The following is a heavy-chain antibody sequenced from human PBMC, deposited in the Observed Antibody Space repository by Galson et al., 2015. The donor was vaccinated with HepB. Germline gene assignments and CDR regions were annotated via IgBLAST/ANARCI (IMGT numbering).Heavy chain of an antibody. CDR1: GGTFSSYA. V-gene: IGHV1-69*04. D-gene: IGHD3-10*01. CDR2: IIPILGIA. CDR3: ARGANYYGSGSLAY. J-gene: IGHJ4*02. Sequence: SVKVSCKASGGTFSSYAISWVRQAPGQGLEWMGRIIPILGIANYAQKFQGRVTITADKSTSTAYMELSSLRSEDTAVHYCARGANYYGSGSLAYWGQGTLVTVSS.